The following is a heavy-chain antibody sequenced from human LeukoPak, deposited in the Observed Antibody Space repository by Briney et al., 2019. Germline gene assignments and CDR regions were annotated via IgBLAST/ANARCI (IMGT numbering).Heavy chain of an antibody. V-gene: IGHV4-4*07. CDR1: GAHISNYY. CDR2: LHASEST. D-gene: IGHD3-22*01. J-gene: IGHJ3*01. CDR3: ASLSSGAAFDV. Sequence: SETLSLTCTVSGAHISNYYWTWVRHSAAQGLEWLGRLHASESTIYNPSLKSRVTMSIDTSKDQLSLTLTSVTAADSAVYYCASLSSGAAFDVWGQGTVVTVSS.